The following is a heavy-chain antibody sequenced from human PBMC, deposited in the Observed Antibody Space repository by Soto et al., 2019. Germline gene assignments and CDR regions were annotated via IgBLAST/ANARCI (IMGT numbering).Heavy chain of an antibody. V-gene: IGHV4-59*02. CDR1: GGSVNNYY. D-gene: IGHD4-17*01. CDR2: IYYSGNT. CDR3: ARGTTVTTRQGFDY. Sequence: PSETLSLTCTVSGGSVNNYYWTWIRQPPGKGLEWIGYIYYSGNTNYNPPLRGRVTISVDTSKNQFSLNLSSVTAADTAVYYCARGTTVTTRQGFDYWGPGTLVTVSS. J-gene: IGHJ4*02.